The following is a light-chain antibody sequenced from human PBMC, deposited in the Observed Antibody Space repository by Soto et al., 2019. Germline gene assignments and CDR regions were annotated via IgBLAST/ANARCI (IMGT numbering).Light chain of an antibody. CDR3: SSYPGNNTIYV. CDR1: SSDIGDYNF. CDR2: EVS. Sequence: QSVLTQPASVSGSPGQSITISCTGTSSDIGDYNFVSWYQQYPGKAPKLMIYEVSNRPSGVSNRFSASKSGNTASLTISGLQAEDEAAYYCSSYPGNNTIYVLGNGTKVT. J-gene: IGLJ1*01. V-gene: IGLV2-14*01.